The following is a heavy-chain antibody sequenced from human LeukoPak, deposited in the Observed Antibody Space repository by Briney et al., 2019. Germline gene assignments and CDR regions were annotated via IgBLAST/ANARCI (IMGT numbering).Heavy chain of an antibody. CDR3: ASYIVVVPAGIVGDDAFDI. D-gene: IGHD2-2*01. V-gene: IGHV3-21*01. Sequence: GGSLRLSCAASGFTFSSYSMNWVRQAPGKGLEWVSSISSSSSYIYYADSVKGRFTISRDNAKNSLYLQMNSLRAEDTAVYYCASYIVVVPAGIVGDDAFDIWGQGTMVTVSS. J-gene: IGHJ3*02. CDR1: GFTFSSYS. CDR2: ISSSSSYI.